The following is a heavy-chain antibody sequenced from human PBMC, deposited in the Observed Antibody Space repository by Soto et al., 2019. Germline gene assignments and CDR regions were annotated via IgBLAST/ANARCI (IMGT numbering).Heavy chain of an antibody. CDR2: FDPEDGET. V-gene: IGHV1-24*01. J-gene: IGHJ5*02. D-gene: IGHD3-10*01. CDR1: GYTLTELS. Sequence: GASVKVSCKVSGYTLTELSMHWVRQAPGKGLEWMGGFDPEDGETIYAQKFQGRVTMTEDTSTDTAYMELSSLRSEDTAVYYCATVRAYGSGRSDQVPQNWFDPWGQGTLVTVSS. CDR3: ATVRAYGSGRSDQVPQNWFDP.